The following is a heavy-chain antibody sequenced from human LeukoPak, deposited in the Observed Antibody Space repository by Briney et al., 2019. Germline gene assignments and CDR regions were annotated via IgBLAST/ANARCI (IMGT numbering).Heavy chain of an antibody. CDR2: IYYSGST. CDR3: ARSHQQWLVMWANAFDI. J-gene: IGHJ3*02. Sequence: SETLSLTCTVSGGSISSYYWSWIRQPPGKGLEWIGDIYYSGSTNYNPSLKSRVTISVDTSKNQFSLKLSSVTAADTAVYYCARSHQQWLVMWANAFDIWGQGTMVTVS. V-gene: IGHV4-59*01. D-gene: IGHD6-19*01. CDR1: GGSISSYY.